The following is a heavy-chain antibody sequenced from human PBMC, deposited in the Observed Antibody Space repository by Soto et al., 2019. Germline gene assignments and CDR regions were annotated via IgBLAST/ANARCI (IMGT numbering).Heavy chain of an antibody. CDR3: AKVGTRELQVHY. V-gene: IGHV3-23*01. CDR1: GFTFSSYA. CDR2: ISGSGGST. J-gene: IGHJ4*02. Sequence: GGSLRLSCAASGFTFSSYAMSWVRQAPGKGLEWVSAISGSGGSTYYADSVKGRFTISRDNSKNTQHLQMNSLRAEDTAVYYCAKVGTRELQVHYWGQGTLVTVSS. D-gene: IGHD1-26*01.